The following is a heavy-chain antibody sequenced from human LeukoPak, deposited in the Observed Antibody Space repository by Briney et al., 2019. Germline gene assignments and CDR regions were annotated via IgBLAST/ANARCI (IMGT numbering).Heavy chain of an antibody. CDR1: GGSISSYY. CDR3: ARGEYCTNGACSMYNWFDP. Sequence: PSETLSLTCTVSGGSISSYYWSWIRQPAGKGLEWIGRIYTSGSTNYNPSLKSRVTMSVDTSKNQFSLKLSSVTAADTAVYYCARGEYCTNGACSMYNWFDPWGQGTLVTVSS. D-gene: IGHD2-8*01. J-gene: IGHJ5*02. CDR2: IYTSGST. V-gene: IGHV4-4*07.